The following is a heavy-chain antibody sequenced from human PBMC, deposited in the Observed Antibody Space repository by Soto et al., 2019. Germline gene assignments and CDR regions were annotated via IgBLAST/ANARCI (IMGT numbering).Heavy chain of an antibody. D-gene: IGHD1-26*01. CDR1: GFTFSSFS. CDR2: ISGGSFNI. V-gene: IGHV3-23*01. J-gene: IGHJ4*02. Sequence: EVQLLESGGDLVQPGGSLRLSCAASGFTFSSFSMHWIRQTPGSGLEWVSTISGGSFNIDYADSVKGRFTISRDNSRNTLYLQMTRLRVEDTATYYCAKDEFGGAAKYWGQGTLVSVSS. CDR3: AKDEFGGAAKY.